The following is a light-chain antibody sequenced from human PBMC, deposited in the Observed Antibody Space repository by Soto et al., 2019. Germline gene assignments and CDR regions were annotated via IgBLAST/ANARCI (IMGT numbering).Light chain of an antibody. J-gene: IGLJ1*01. V-gene: IGLV2-23*01. CDR1: ISDVGSYNL. Sequence: QSVLAQPASVSGSPGRSITISCTGSISDVGSYNLVSWYQHHPGKVPKVIIYEATKRPSGVSSRFSGSKSPNAASLTISWLQAEDEADYYCCSYAGNSRTFGSGTKVTVL. CDR2: EAT. CDR3: CSYAGNSRT.